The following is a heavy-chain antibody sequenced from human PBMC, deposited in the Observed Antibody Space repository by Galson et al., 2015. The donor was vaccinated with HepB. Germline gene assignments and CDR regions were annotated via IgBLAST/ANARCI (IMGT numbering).Heavy chain of an antibody. D-gene: IGHD6-19*01. V-gene: IGHV3-23*01. CDR3: AKVFPEKTNGWYRQALYYFDP. CDR2: ITPSGDNT. CDR1: GFTFSYYA. J-gene: IGHJ4*02. Sequence: LRLSCAASGFTFSYYAMSWVRQAPGQGLEWVSAITPSGDNTYSADSMKGRFTISRDNSQNTLFLQINSLRVDDTAMYFCAKVFPEKTNGWYRQALYYFDPWGQGTRVTFSS.